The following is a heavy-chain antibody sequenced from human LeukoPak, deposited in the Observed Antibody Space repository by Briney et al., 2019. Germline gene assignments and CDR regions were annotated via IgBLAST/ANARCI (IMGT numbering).Heavy chain of an antibody. V-gene: IGHV1-3*03. Sequence: ASVKVSCKASGYTFTSYAMHWVRQAPGQRLEWMGWINAGNGNTKYSQEFQGRVTITRDTSASTAYMELSSLRSEDMAVYYCARGPEEDHYDILTGSKDYYYMDVWGKGTTVTVSS. D-gene: IGHD3-9*01. CDR3: ARGPEEDHYDILTGSKDYYYMDV. CDR2: INAGNGNT. CDR1: GYTFTSYA. J-gene: IGHJ6*03.